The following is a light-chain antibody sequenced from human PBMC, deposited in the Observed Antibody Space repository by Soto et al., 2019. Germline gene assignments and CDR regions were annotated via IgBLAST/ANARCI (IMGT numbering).Light chain of an antibody. CDR1: KNDIGVYDF. CDR2: EVV. Sequence: QSVLTQPPSASGSRGQSVTISCTGTKNDIGVYDFVSWYQHHPGKAPRLIIYEVVQRPSGVPDPFSGSKSGNTASLTVSGLQAADEADYFCKSYAGSNTYVFGSGTKVTV. CDR3: KSYAGSNTYV. V-gene: IGLV2-8*01. J-gene: IGLJ1*01.